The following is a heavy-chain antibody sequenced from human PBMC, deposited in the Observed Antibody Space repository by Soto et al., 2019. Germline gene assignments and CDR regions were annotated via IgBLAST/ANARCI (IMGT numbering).Heavy chain of an antibody. V-gene: IGHV3-21*01. CDR3: ARDVEGGGAFDI. D-gene: IGHD2-15*01. J-gene: IGHJ3*02. CDR1: GFTFSSYS. CDR2: ISSSSSYI. Sequence: GGSLSLSCAASGFTFSSYSMNWVRQAPGKGLEWVSSISSSSSYIYYADSVKGRFTISRDNAKNSLYLQMNSLRAEDTAVYYCARDVEGGGAFDIWGQGTMVTVSS.